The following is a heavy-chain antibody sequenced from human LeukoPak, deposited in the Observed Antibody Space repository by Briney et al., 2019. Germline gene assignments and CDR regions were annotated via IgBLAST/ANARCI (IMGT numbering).Heavy chain of an antibody. Sequence: GRSLRLSCAASGFTFDDYAMHWVRQAPGKGLEWVSGISWNSGSIGYADSVKGRFTISRDNSKNTLYLQMNSLRAEDTAVYYCAKVGYSKLIPPFDYWGQGTLVTVSS. V-gene: IGHV3-9*01. D-gene: IGHD6-13*01. CDR1: GFTFDDYA. J-gene: IGHJ4*02. CDR3: AKVGYSKLIPPFDY. CDR2: ISWNSGSI.